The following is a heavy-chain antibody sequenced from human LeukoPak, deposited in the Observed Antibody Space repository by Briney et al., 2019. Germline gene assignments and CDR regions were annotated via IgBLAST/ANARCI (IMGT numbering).Heavy chain of an antibody. V-gene: IGHV1-18*01. Sequence: GASVKVSCKASGYTFTSYGISWVRQAPGQGLERMGWISAYNGNTNYAQKLQGRVTMTTDTSTSTAYMELRSLRSDDTAVYYCASYSQDGNYAFDIWGQGTMVTVSS. CDR1: GYTFTSYG. CDR2: ISAYNGNT. CDR3: ASYSQDGNYAFDI. J-gene: IGHJ3*02. D-gene: IGHD2-15*01.